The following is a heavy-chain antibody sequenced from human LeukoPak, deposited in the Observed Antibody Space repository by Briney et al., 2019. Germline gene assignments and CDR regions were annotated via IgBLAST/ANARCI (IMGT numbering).Heavy chain of an antibody. J-gene: IGHJ4*02. D-gene: IGHD6-13*01. Sequence: ASVKVSCKASGYTFTGYYMHWVRQAPGQGLEWMGWINPNSGGTNYAQKFQGRVTMTRDTSISTAYMELSRLRSDDMAVYYCARILTRIAAAANSDYWGQGTLVTVSS. CDR2: INPNSGGT. V-gene: IGHV1-2*02. CDR1: GYTFTGYY. CDR3: ARILTRIAAAANSDY.